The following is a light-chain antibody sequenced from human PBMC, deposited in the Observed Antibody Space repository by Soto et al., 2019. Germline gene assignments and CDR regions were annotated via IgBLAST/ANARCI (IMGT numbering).Light chain of an antibody. Sequence: DIKMTQSPATLSVSPGERATLSCRASQSLRSNLAWYQQKPGQAPRLLIYGASTRATGIPARFSGSGSGTEFTLTISSLQSEDFAVYYCQQYSYWPRTFGQGTKVDIK. V-gene: IGKV3-15*01. CDR2: GAS. CDR1: QSLRSN. J-gene: IGKJ1*01. CDR3: QQYSYWPRT.